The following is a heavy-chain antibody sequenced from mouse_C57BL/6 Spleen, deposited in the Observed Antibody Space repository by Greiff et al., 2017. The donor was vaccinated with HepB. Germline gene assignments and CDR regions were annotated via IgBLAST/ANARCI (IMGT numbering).Heavy chain of an antibody. CDR1: GYTFTGYW. J-gene: IGHJ2*01. Sequence: QVQLQQSGAELMKPGASVKLSCKATGYTFTGYWIEWVKQRPGHGLEWIGEILPGSGSTNYNDKFKGKATFTADTSSNTAYMQLSSLTTEDSAIYYCARSYDYDPYYFDYWGQGTTLTVSS. V-gene: IGHV1-9*01. D-gene: IGHD2-4*01. CDR3: ARSYDYDPYYFDY. CDR2: ILPGSGST.